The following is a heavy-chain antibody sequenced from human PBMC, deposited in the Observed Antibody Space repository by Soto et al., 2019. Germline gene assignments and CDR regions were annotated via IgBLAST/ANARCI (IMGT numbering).Heavy chain of an antibody. CDR1: GFTFSNYA. CDR3: AGKRSPGGKPFDF. CDR2: ISYEGNNK. J-gene: IGHJ4*01. D-gene: IGHD3-16*01. Sequence: QVQLVESGGGVVQPGRSLRLSCAASGFTFSNYAMHWVRQAPGKGLEWVAVISYEGNNKYYADSVKGRFTISRDNSKNPLYPQMNRLRGEDTAVFYWAGKRSPGGKPFDFWGPGTLVPGSP. V-gene: IGHV3-30-3*01.